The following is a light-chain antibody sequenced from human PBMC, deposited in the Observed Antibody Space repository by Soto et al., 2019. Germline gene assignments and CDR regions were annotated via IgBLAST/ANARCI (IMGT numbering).Light chain of an antibody. J-gene: IGKJ5*01. Sequence: DIQMTQSPSTLSPSVGDRVTITCRASQSISSWLAWYQQKPGKAPKLLIYKASSLESGVPSRFSGSGSGTDFTLTISSLQPDDFATYYCQQYNSYPITFGQGTRLEIK. CDR1: QSISSW. CDR2: KAS. V-gene: IGKV1-5*03. CDR3: QQYNSYPIT.